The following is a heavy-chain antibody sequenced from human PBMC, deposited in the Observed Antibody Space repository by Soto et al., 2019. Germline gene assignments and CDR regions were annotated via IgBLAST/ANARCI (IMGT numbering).Heavy chain of an antibody. J-gene: IGHJ4*02. D-gene: IGHD5-12*01. Sequence: PSETLSLTCTVSGGSISSYYWRWIRQPPGKGLEWIGYIYYSGSTNYNPSLKSRVTISVDTSKNQFSLKLSSVTAADTAVYYCARVEGMDGYNYYYFDYWGQGTLVTVSS. CDR2: IYYSGST. V-gene: IGHV4-59*01. CDR3: ARVEGMDGYNYYYFDY. CDR1: GGSISSYY.